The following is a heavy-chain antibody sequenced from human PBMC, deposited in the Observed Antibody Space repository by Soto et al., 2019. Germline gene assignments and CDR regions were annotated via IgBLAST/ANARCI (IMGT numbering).Heavy chain of an antibody. V-gene: IGHV4-31*11. CDR3: ARDPLEYYYDSSGKGPGAFDI. D-gene: IGHD3-22*01. CDR2: IYYSGST. J-gene: IGHJ3*02. Sequence: PSETLSLTCAVSGGSISSGGYYWSWIRQHPGKGLEWIGYIYYSGSTYYNPSLKSRVTISVDTSKNQFSLKLSSATAADTAVYYCARDPLEYYYDSSGKGPGAFDIWGQGTMVTVSS. CDR1: GGSISSGGYY.